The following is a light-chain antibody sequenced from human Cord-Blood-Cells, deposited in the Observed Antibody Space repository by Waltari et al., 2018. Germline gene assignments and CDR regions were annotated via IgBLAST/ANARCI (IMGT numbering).Light chain of an antibody. J-gene: IGKJ1*01. V-gene: IGKV3-15*01. Sequence: EIVMTQSPATLSVSPGDRATLSCRASQSVSSNLAWYQQKPGQAPRLLIYGASTRATGIPARFSGSGSGTEFTLTISSLQSEDFAVYYCQQYNNWPPWTFGQWTKVEIK. CDR2: GAS. CDR3: QQYNNWPPWT. CDR1: QSVSSN.